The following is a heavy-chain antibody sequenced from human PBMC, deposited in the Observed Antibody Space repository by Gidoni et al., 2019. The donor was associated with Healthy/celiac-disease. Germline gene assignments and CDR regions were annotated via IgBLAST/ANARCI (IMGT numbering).Heavy chain of an antibody. CDR2: ICYSGST. V-gene: IGHV4-39*01. D-gene: IGHD6-13*01. Sequence: QLQLQASGPGLVKPSETLSITCTVPGGSISSSSSYWGWIRQPPGKGMEWIGRICYSGSTYYNPCLKSRVTISVDTSKNQFSLKLSSVTAADTAVYYCARLREQLVRVSRRHHWFDPWGQGTLVTVSS. J-gene: IGHJ5*02. CDR3: ARLREQLVRVSRRHHWFDP. CDR1: GGSISSSSSY.